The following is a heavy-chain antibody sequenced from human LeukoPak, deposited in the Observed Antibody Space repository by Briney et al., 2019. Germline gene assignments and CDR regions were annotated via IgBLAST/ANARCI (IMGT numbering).Heavy chain of an antibody. J-gene: IGHJ3*02. V-gene: IGHV3-15*01. D-gene: IGHD1-7*01. CDR3: TTDGIMELLDAFDI. CDR1: GFTFSNAW. Sequence: GGSLRFSCAASGFTFSNAWMSWVRQAPGKGLEWVGRIKSKTDGGTTDYAAPVKGRFTISRDDSKNTLYLQMNSLKTEDTAVYYCTTDGIMELLDAFDIWGQGTMVTVSS. CDR2: IKSKTDGGTT.